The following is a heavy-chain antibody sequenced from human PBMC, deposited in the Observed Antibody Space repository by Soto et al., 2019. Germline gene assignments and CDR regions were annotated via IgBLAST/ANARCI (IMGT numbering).Heavy chain of an antibody. D-gene: IGHD3-16*01. CDR1: GDSISSSNYY. CDR2: IYYTGST. J-gene: IGHJ5*02. CDR3: ARHVWPRDRLFDP. V-gene: IGHV4-39*01. Sequence: ASETLSLTCAVSGDSISSSNYYWGWIRQPPGKGLEWIGSIYYTGSTYYNTSLKSRVTISVDTSKNHFSLKVSSVIAADTAVYYCARHVWPRDRLFDPWGQGTLVTVSS.